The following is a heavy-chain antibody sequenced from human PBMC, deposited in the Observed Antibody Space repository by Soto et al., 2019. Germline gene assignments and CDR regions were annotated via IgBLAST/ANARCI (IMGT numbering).Heavy chain of an antibody. V-gene: IGHV6-1*01. Sequence: SQTLSLTCAISGDSVSSNSAAWNWIRQSPSRGLEWLGRTYYRSKWYNDYAVSVKSRITINPDTSKNQFSLQLNSVTPEDTAVYYCARDLFPTTVTTCFFDYWGQGTLVTVSS. CDR3: ARDLFPTTVTTCFFDY. J-gene: IGHJ4*02. D-gene: IGHD4-17*01. CDR2: TYYRSKWYN. CDR1: GDSVSSNSAA.